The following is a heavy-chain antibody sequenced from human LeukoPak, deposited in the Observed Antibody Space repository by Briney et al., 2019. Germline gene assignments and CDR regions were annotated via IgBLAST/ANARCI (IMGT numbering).Heavy chain of an antibody. Sequence: ASVKASCKASGYTFTSYDINWVRQATGQGREGMGWMNPNSGNTGYAQKFQGRVTMTRNTSISTAYMELSSLRSEDTAVYYCARERGSSSWFYYYYGMDVWGQGTTVTVSS. CDR3: ARERGSSSWFYYYYGMDV. V-gene: IGHV1-8*01. CDR1: GYTFTSYD. CDR2: MNPNSGNT. J-gene: IGHJ6*02. D-gene: IGHD6-13*01.